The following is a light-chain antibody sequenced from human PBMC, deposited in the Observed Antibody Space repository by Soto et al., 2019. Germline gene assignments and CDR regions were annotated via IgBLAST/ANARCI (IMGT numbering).Light chain of an antibody. J-gene: IGKJ1*01. V-gene: IGKV1-6*01. CDR2: DAS. Sequence: IQMTQSPSSLSASVGDRVTILCRASQGIRDDLGWYQQKPGKAPKLLIYDASSLQRGVPIRFSGSGSGTNFTLSITSLQPEDSARYYCLQDCAYPWTFGQGTKVEVK. CDR3: LQDCAYPWT. CDR1: QGIRDD.